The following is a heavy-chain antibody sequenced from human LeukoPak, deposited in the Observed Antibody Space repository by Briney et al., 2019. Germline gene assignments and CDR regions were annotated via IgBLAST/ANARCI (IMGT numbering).Heavy chain of an antibody. J-gene: IGHJ5*02. V-gene: IGHV1-69*13. CDR2: IIPIFGTA. CDR3: ARGDFSGWNWFDP. Sequence: GASVKVSCKASGGTFSSYAISWVRQAPGQGLEWMGGIIPIFGTANYAQKFQGRVTITADESTSTAYMELSSLRSEDTAVYYCARGDFSGWNWFDPWGQGTLVTVSS. D-gene: IGHD3-3*01. CDR1: GGTFSSYA.